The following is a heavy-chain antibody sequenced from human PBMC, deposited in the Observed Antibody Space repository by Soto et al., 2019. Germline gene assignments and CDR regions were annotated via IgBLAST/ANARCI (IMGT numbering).Heavy chain of an antibody. CDR3: ARDTRYGVLDY. CDR1: GGSISSYY. J-gene: IGHJ4*02. V-gene: IGHV4-59*01. CDR2: IYYSGDT. Sequence: SETLSLTCTVSGGSISSYYWSWIRQPPGKRLEWIGYIYYSGDTNYNPSLKSRVTISVDTSKNQFSLSLSSLTAADTAVYYCARDTRYGVLDYWGQGTLVTVSS. D-gene: IGHD4-17*01.